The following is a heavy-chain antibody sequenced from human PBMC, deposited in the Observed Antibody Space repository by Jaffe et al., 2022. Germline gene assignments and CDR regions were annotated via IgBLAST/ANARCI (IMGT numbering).Heavy chain of an antibody. D-gene: IGHD3-22*01. V-gene: IGHV4-38-2*01. CDR3: ARHSSNYYDSSGYYKGGGYFQH. CDR2: IYHSGST. CDR1: GYSISSGYY. J-gene: IGHJ1*01. Sequence: QVQLQESGPGLVKPSETLSLTCAVSGYSISSGYYWGWIRQPPGKGLEWIGSIYHSGSTYYNPSLKSRVTISVDTSKNQFSLKLSSVTAADTAVYYCARHSSNYYDSSGYYKGGGYFQHWGQGTLVTVSS.